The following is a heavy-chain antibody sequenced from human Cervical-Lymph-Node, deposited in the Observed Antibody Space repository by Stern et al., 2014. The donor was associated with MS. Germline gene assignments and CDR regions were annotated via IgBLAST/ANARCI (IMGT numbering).Heavy chain of an antibody. CDR1: LGSFLGSY. J-gene: IGHJ5*01. V-gene: IGHV4-34*01. CDR3: ARGKIARPWSIEGYDS. D-gene: IGHD6-6*01. CDR2: LNHSGST. Sequence: QVQLQQWGAGLLKPSETLSLTFAVYLGSFLGSYWTWIRQPPGKGLDWIGELNHSGSTNYNPSRKSRVTRSAGRSKNQFSLRLSSVTAADTAVYYCARGKIARPWSIEGYDSWGQGTLVTVSS.